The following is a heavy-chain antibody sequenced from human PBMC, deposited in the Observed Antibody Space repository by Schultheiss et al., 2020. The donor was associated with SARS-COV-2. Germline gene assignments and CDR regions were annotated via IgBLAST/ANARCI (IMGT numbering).Heavy chain of an antibody. CDR1: GGSISSYY. CDR3: AKDEQQLVGIDY. V-gene: IGHV4-59*01. D-gene: IGHD6-13*01. J-gene: IGHJ4*02. CDR2: IYYSGST. Sequence: GSLRLSCTVSGGSISSYYWSWIRQPPGKGLEWIGYIYYSGSTNYNPSLKSRVTISVDTSKNQFSLKLSSVTAADTAVYYCAKDEQQLVGIDYWGQGTLVTVSS.